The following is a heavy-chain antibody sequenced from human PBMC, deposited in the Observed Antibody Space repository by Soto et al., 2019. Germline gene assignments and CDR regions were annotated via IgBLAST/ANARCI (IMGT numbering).Heavy chain of an antibody. CDR1: GYTFTTYD. CDR2: ISTYNGNT. J-gene: IGHJ6*02. V-gene: IGHV1-18*01. CDR3: ARDPYHVLMVNAPNLYGMDV. Sequence: QVQLVQSGAEVKKPGASVKVSCKASGYTFTTYDISWVRQAPGQGLEWMGRISTYNGNTNYPQSLQGRLTLTTDTPPSTAHREQRSLRSDATAGYYCARDPYHVLMVNAPNLYGMDVWGQGTTVTVSS. D-gene: IGHD2-8*01.